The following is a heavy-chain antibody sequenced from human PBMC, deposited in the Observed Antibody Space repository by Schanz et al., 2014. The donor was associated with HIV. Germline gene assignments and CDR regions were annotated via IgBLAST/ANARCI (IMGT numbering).Heavy chain of an antibody. J-gene: IGHJ6*02. CDR2: IYYSGST. Sequence: QVQLQESGPGLVKPSETLSLTCTVSGGSISSYYWSWIRQPPGKGLEWIGYIYYSGSTNYNPSLKSRVTISVDTSKNQLSLKLSSVTAADTAVYYCARGSIGAGYYYYALDVWGQGTTVSVSS. D-gene: IGHD2-15*01. CDR3: ARGSIGAGYYYYALDV. V-gene: IGHV4-59*01. CDR1: GGSISSYY.